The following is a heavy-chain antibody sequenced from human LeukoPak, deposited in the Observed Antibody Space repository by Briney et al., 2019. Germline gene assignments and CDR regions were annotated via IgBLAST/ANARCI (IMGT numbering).Heavy chain of an antibody. CDR1: GGSINSYY. V-gene: IGHV4-59*04. J-gene: IGHJ5*02. Sequence: SETLSLTCTVSGGSINSYYWSWIRQPPGKGLEWIGYIYYTGSIYYNPSLKSRVTMSVDTSKNQFSLKLRSVTAVDTAVYYCARNAAGFEGGFDPWGQGTLVTVSS. D-gene: IGHD3-10*01. CDR3: ARNAAGFEGGFDP. CDR2: IYYTGSI.